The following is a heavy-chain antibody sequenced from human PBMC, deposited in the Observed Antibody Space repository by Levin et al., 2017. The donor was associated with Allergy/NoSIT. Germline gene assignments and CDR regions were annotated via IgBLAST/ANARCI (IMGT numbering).Heavy chain of an antibody. D-gene: IGHD6-19*01. CDR1: GGSITITSYY. J-gene: IGHJ4*02. V-gene: IGHV4-39*01. CDR3: GRRGGRGWHGGFDC. CDR2: IYFSGST. Sequence: RPSETLSLTCSVSGGSITITSYYWGWIRQPPGKGLEWIGNIYFSGSTYYSPSLKSRVTISVDTSKNQFSLRLTSVTAADTAVSYCGRRGGRGWHGGFDCWGQGTLVTVSS.